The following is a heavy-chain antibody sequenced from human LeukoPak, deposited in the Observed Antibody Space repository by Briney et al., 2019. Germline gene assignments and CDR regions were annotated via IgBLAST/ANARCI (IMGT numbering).Heavy chain of an antibody. CDR2: INPNSGGT. D-gene: IGHD3-22*01. J-gene: IGHJ4*02. Sequence: ASVKVSCKASGYTFTGYYMHWVRQAPGQGLEWMGWINPNSGGTNYAQKFQGRVTMTRDTSISTAYMELSRLRSDDTAVYYCARDLWIGDYYDSSGYYYVLDYWGQGTLVTVSS. CDR1: GYTFTGYY. V-gene: IGHV1-2*02. CDR3: ARDLWIGDYYDSSGYYYVLDY.